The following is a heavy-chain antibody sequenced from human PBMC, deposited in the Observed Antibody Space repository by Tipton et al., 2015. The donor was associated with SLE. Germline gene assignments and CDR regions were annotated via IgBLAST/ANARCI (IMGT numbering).Heavy chain of an antibody. CDR2: IYYSGST. CDR1: GGSISSHY. Sequence: TLSLTCTVSGGSISSHYWSWIRQPPGKGLGWIGYIYYSGSTNYNPSLKSRVTISVDTSKNQFSLKLSSVTAADTAVYYCARDGGGSGWYPGAFDIWGQGTMVTVSS. J-gene: IGHJ3*02. V-gene: IGHV4-59*11. D-gene: IGHD6-19*01. CDR3: ARDGGGSGWYPGAFDI.